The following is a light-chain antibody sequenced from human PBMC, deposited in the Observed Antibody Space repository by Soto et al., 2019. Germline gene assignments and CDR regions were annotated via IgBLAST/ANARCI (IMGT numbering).Light chain of an antibody. J-gene: IGKJ4*02. V-gene: IGKV1-6*01. CDR3: ALSYNEGRT. CDR1: QGIGNA. CDR2: AAS. Sequence: HSSWSLSAPVKKRVTISCRASQGIGNALGWYQQKPGKAPKLLIYAASSSQSGVPSRFSGSGSGTDFTITICSLEPEDFPTCYSALSYNEGRTSGEGTKVDIK.